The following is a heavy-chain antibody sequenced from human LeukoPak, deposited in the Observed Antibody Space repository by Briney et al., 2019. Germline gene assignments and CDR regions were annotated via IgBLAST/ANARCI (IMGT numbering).Heavy chain of an antibody. D-gene: IGHD3-9*01. CDR2: IYHSGST. V-gene: IGHV4-4*02. Sequence: SGTLSLTCAVSGGSVSSSNWWSWVRQSPGKGLEWIGEIYHSGSTNYNPSLKSRVTISVDKSKNQFSLKLSSVTAADTAVYYCARVRKVLRYFDWHGWFDPWGQGTLVTVSS. CDR1: GGSVSSSNW. J-gene: IGHJ5*02. CDR3: ARVRKVLRYFDWHGWFDP.